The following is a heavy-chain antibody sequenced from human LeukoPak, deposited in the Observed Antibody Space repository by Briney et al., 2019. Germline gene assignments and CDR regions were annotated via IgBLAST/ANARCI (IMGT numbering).Heavy chain of an antibody. CDR1: GFTFSNAW. Sequence: GGSLRLSCAASGFTFSNAWMSRVRQAPGKGLEWVGRIKSKTDGGTTDYAAPVKGRFTISRDDSKNTLYLQMSSLKTEDTAVYYCTTDYYDSSGPYALDAFDIWGQGTMVTVSS. J-gene: IGHJ3*02. CDR3: TTDYYDSSGPYALDAFDI. V-gene: IGHV3-15*01. CDR2: IKSKTDGGTT. D-gene: IGHD3-22*01.